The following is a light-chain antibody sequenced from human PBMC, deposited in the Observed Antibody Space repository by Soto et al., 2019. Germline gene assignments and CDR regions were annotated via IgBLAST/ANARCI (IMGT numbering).Light chain of an antibody. V-gene: IGLV3-21*02. CDR1: NIGRKS. CDR2: DDT. J-gene: IGLJ1*01. Sequence: YELTQPPSASVAPGQTARITCGGTNIGRKSVHWYQQKPGQAPVLVVYDDTDRPSGIPERFSGSNSGNTDALTISRVEAGDEADCYCQVWDSSSDHYVFATGTKLTVL. CDR3: QVWDSSSDHYV.